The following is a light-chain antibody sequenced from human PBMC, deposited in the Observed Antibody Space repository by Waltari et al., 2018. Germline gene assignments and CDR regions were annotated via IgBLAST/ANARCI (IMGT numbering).Light chain of an antibody. CDR3: QQAYIIPFT. J-gene: IGKJ3*01. V-gene: IGKV1-39*01. CDR1: QSISTY. CDR2: AAS. Sequence: DIQMTQSPSSLSASVCDRVTITSRASQSISTYLNWYQQKPGKAPKLLIYAASTLQSGVPSRFSGSGSGTDFALTISSLQPEDFATYSCQQAYIIPFTFGPATKVDIK.